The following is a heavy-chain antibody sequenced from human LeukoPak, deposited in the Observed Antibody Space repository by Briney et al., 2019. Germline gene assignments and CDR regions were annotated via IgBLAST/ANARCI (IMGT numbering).Heavy chain of an antibody. CDR2: ISSSGSPI. J-gene: IGHJ3*02. CDR3: AKDIQYYYDSSGYYLDAFDI. D-gene: IGHD3-22*01. Sequence: GGSLRLSCAASGFTFSTYSMKWAREVPGKGQECVSYISSSGSPIYYSVKGRFTISRDNAKNSLYLQMNSLRAEDTALYYCAKDIQYYYDSSGYYLDAFDIWGQGTMVTVSS. CDR1: GFTFSTYS. V-gene: IGHV3-48*04.